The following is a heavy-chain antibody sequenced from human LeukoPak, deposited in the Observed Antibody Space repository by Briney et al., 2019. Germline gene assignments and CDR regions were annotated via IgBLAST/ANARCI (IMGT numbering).Heavy chain of an antibody. Sequence: SGTLSLTCTVSGVSISSYYWSWIRQPPGKGLEWIGYIYYSGSTNYNPSLKSRVTISVDTSKNQFSLKLSSVTAADTAVYYCARAVTWFDPWGQGTLVTVSS. CDR2: IYYSGST. V-gene: IGHV4-59*01. J-gene: IGHJ5*02. CDR1: GVSISSYY. CDR3: ARAVTWFDP. D-gene: IGHD3-10*01.